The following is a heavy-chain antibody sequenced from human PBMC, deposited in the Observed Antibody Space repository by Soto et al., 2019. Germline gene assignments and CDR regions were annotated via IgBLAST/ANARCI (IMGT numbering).Heavy chain of an antibody. CDR1: GGSISSSSYY. D-gene: IGHD3-22*01. V-gene: IGHV4-39*01. CDR3: ASEGYYYDSSGYYYFDLFDY. J-gene: IGHJ4*02. CDR2: IYYSGST. Sequence: SETLSLTCTVSGGSISSSSYYWGWIRQPPGKGLEWIGSIYYSGSTYYNPSLKSRVTISVDTSKNQFSLKLSSVTAADTAVYYCASEGYYYDSSGYYYFDLFDYWGQGTLVTVSS.